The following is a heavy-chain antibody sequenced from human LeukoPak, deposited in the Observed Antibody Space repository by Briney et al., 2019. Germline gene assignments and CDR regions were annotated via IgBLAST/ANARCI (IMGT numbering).Heavy chain of an antibody. CDR3: AGRKKMYYYGSGANNFFDY. CDR1: GGSFSGYY. J-gene: IGHJ4*02. CDR2: INHSGST. D-gene: IGHD3-10*01. Sequence: SETLSLTCAVYGGSFSGYYWSWIRQPPGKGLEWIGEINHSGSTNYNLSLKSRVTISVDTSKNQFSLKLSSVTAADTAVYYCAGRKKMYYYGSGANNFFDYWGQGTLVTVSS. V-gene: IGHV4-34*01.